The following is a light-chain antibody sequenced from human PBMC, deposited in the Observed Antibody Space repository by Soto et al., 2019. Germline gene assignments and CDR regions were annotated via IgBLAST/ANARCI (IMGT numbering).Light chain of an antibody. CDR3: QSYDSSLSGWV. J-gene: IGLJ3*02. Sequence: QSVLTQPPSVSGAPGQRVTISCTGSSSNIGAGYDVHWYQQLPGTAPKLLIYGNSTRPSGVPDRFSGSKSGTSASLAITGPQAEDEAYYYCQSYDSSLSGWVFGGGTKLTVL. CDR1: SSNIGAGYD. V-gene: IGLV1-40*01. CDR2: GNS.